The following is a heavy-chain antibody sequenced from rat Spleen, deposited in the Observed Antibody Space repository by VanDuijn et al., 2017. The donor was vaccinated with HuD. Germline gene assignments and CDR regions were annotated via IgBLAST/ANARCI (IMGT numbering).Heavy chain of an antibody. CDR2: ISSDGRRN. V-gene: IGHV5-29*01. J-gene: IGHJ2*01. CDR1: GITFNNYW. Sequence: EVQLVESGGGRVQPGRSLKLSCVASGITFNNYWMTWIRQAPTKGLEWVATISSDGRRNYYRDSVKGRFTISRDNAKSSLYLQMDSMRSADTATYYCARQGYNSYVDSWGQGVMVTVSS. D-gene: IGHD1-4*01. CDR3: ARQGYNSYVDS.